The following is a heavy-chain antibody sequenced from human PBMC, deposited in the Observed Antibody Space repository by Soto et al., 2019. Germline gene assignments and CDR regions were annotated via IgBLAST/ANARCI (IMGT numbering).Heavy chain of an antibody. CDR2: ISAHNGNT. CDR3: ARGRDGDY. CDR1: GYAFTTYG. Sequence: QVHLVQSGAEVKKPGASVKVSCKGSGYAFTTYGITWVRQAPGQGLEWMGWISAHNGNTNYAQKLQGRDTVTRDPSTSTAYMELRSLRSDDTAGYDCARGRDGDYWGQGALVTVSS. D-gene: IGHD6-6*01. J-gene: IGHJ4*02. V-gene: IGHV1-18*01.